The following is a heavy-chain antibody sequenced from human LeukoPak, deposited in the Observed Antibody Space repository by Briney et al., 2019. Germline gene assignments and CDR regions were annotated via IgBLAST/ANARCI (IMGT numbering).Heavy chain of an antibody. CDR3: ARATGTFDY. CDR2: IYPGDSDT. CDR1: GYSFTSYW. D-gene: IGHD3-10*01. J-gene: IGHJ4*02. V-gene: IGHV5-51*01. Sequence: GESLKISSKGSGYSFTSYWIGWVRQMPGKGLEWMGSIYPGDSDTKYSPSFQGQVTISADKSISTAYLQWNSLKASDTAMYFCARATGTFDYWGQGTLVTVSS.